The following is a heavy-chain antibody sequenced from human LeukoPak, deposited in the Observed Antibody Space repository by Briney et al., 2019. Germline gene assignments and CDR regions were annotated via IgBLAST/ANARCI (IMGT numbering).Heavy chain of an antibody. CDR2: INHSGST. CDR3: ARRVTTIGRNDVDS. V-gene: IGHV4-34*01. CDR1: GGSFSGYY. Sequence: SETLSLTCAVYGGSFSGYYWSWIRQSPGKWLEWIGEINHSGSTNYNPSLKSRVTISVDTSRNQFSLKLSSVTAADTAVYYCARRVTTIGRNDVDSWGQGTLVTVSS. J-gene: IGHJ4*02. D-gene: IGHD1-1*01.